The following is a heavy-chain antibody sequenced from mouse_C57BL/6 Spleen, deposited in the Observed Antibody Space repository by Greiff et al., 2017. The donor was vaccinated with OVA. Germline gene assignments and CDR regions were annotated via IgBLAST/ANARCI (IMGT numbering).Heavy chain of an antibody. CDR3: AIPSLLSYFDY. CDR1: GYTFTSYW. CDR2: IDPSDSYT. J-gene: IGHJ2*01. D-gene: IGHD2-10*01. Sequence: QVQLQQPGAELVMPGASVKLSCKASGYTFTSYWMHWVKQRPGQGLEWIGEIDPSDSYTNYNQKFKGKSTLTVDKSSSTAYMQLSSLTSEDSAVYYCAIPSLLSYFDYWGQCTTLTVSS. V-gene: IGHV1-69*01.